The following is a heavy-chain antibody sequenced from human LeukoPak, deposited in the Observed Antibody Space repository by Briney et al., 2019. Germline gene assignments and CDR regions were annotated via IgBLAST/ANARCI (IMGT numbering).Heavy chain of an antibody. Sequence: SETLSLTCTVSGGSISSYYWSWIRQPPGRGLEWIGYIYYSGSTNYNPSLKSRVTISVDTSKNQFSLKLSSVTAADTAVYYCARVVGGYSYGYCFDYWGQGTLVTVSS. D-gene: IGHD5-18*01. J-gene: IGHJ4*02. CDR2: IYYSGST. V-gene: IGHV4-59*01. CDR3: ARVVGGYSYGYCFDY. CDR1: GGSISSYY.